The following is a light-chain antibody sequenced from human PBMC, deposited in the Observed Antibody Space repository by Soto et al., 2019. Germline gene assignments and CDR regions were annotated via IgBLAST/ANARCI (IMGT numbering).Light chain of an antibody. V-gene: IGKV3-20*01. Sequence: EIVLTQSPGTLSLSPGERATLSCRASQSVSSSYLAWYQQKPGQAPRLLIYVASSRATGIPDRFSGSGSGTDFTLTISRLEPEDVAVYYCQQYSSPPRTFGQGTKVEIK. CDR2: VAS. J-gene: IGKJ1*01. CDR3: QQYSSPPRT. CDR1: QSVSSSY.